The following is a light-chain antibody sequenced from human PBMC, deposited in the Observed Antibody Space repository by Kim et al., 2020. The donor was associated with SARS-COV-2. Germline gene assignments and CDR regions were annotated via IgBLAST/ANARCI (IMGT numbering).Light chain of an antibody. CDR3: QVWDNGSDHIV. CDR1: NIGSTR. J-gene: IGLJ2*01. Sequence: APEGTARMPCVGTNIGSTRVHWNRQMPGQAPVLVIYHDTDRPSGIPERLSGSKSGDTATLTISMVVAGDEADYYCQVWDNGSDHIVFGGGTQLTVL. CDR2: HDT. V-gene: IGLV3-21*04.